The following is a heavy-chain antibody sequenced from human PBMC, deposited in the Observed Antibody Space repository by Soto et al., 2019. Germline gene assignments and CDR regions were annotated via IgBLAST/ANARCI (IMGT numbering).Heavy chain of an antibody. Sequence: QVQLVESGGGVVQPGRSLRLSCAASGFTFSSYGMHWVRQAPGKGLEWVAVIWYDGSNKYYADSVKGRFTISRDNSKNTLYLQMNSLRAEDTAVYYCARDLGNNWYFDLWGRGTLVTVSS. J-gene: IGHJ2*01. D-gene: IGHD1-1*01. V-gene: IGHV3-33*01. CDR1: GFTFSSYG. CDR2: IWYDGSNK. CDR3: ARDLGNNWYFDL.